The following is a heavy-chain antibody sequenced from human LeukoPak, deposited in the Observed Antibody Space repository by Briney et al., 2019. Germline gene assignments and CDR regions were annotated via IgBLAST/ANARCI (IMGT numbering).Heavy chain of an antibody. V-gene: IGHV4-30-4*01. CDR1: GGSISSGDYY. CDR3: ASLPYGNYYFHY. CDR2: IYYSGST. D-gene: IGHD1-14*01. Sequence: SETLSLTCTVSGGSISSGDYYWSWIRQPPGKGLEWIGYIYYSGSTYCNPSLKSRVTISVDTSKNQFSLKLSSVTAADTAVYYCASLPYGNYYFHYWGQGTLVTVSS. J-gene: IGHJ4*02.